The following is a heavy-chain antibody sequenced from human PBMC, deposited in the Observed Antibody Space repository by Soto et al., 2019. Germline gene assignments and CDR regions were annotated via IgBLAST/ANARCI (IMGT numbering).Heavy chain of an antibody. CDR1: GFTFSAFA. J-gene: IGHJ4*02. D-gene: IGHD6-19*01. Sequence: QVQLVESGEGWVKLGGSLRLSCPPSGFTFSAFAMNWVGRPPGKGRKWGAVISYDGSNKYYADSVKGRFTISRDNSKNTLYLQMNSLRAEDTAVYYCARDQKLEQWLVLDYWGQGTLVTVSS. V-gene: IGHV3-30-3*01. CDR2: ISYDGSNK. CDR3: ARDQKLEQWLVLDY.